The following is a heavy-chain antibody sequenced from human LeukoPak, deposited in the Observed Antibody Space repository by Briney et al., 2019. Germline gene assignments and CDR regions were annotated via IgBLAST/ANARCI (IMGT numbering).Heavy chain of an antibody. Sequence: GGSLRLSCAASGFTFSTYAMHWLRQAPGKGLEYVSAISGDGGTTYYPNSVKGRFTISRDNSKNTLYLQMDSLRPEDMAVYYCARGGIKGPHDAYDIWGQGTVLTVSS. CDR3: ARGGIKGPHDAYDI. CDR2: ISGDGGTT. J-gene: IGHJ3*02. CDR1: GFTFSTYA. V-gene: IGHV3-64*01. D-gene: IGHD3-10*01.